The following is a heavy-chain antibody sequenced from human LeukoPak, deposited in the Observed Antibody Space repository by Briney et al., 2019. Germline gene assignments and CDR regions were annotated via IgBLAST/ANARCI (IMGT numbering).Heavy chain of an antibody. CDR2: ISGSGAST. CDR1: GFTFSTNA. CDR3: AKESVAGTSDPYYFDY. Sequence: GGSLRLSCLTSGFTFSTNAMSWVRQAPGKGLEWISGISGSGASTYYADSVKGRFTISRDNSKNTLYLQMNSLRAEDTAVYYCAKESVAGTSDPYYFDYWGQGTLVTVSS. D-gene: IGHD6-19*01. J-gene: IGHJ4*02. V-gene: IGHV3-23*01.